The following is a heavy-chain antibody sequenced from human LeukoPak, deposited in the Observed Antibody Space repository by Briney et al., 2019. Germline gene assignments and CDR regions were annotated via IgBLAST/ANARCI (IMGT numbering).Heavy chain of an antibody. Sequence: GGSLRLSCAASGFTFSSYAMSWVRQAPGKGLEWASAISGSGGSTYYADSVKGRFTISRDNSKNTLYLQMNSLRAEDTAVYYCAKQEWELGFGYWGQGTLVTVSS. J-gene: IGHJ4*02. CDR3: AKQEWELGFGY. CDR1: GFTFSSYA. D-gene: IGHD1-26*01. V-gene: IGHV3-23*01. CDR2: ISGSGGST.